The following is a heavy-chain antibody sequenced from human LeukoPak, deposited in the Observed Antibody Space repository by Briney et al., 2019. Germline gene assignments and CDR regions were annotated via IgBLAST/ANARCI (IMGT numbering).Heavy chain of an antibody. Sequence: ASVKVSCKASGYTFTSYDINWVRQATGQGLEWMGWMNPNGGNTGYAQKFQGRVTITRNTSISTAYMELSSLRSEDTAVYYCARGELGPVAFDIWGQGTMVTVSS. D-gene: IGHD1-26*01. CDR2: MNPNGGNT. V-gene: IGHV1-8*03. CDR1: GYTFTSYD. CDR3: ARGELGPVAFDI. J-gene: IGHJ3*02.